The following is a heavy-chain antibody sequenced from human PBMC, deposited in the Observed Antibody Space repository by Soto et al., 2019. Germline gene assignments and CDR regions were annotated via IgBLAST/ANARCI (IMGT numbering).Heavy chain of an antibody. CDR1: GVILKMYY. CDR2: INDEGNNA. V-gene: IGHV3-74*01. J-gene: IGHJ4*02. CDR3: TRGPRVSSIGTGAY. Sequence: XGSLRLSCEASGVILKMYYLHWVRQTPGKGPVWVARINDEGNNATYADSVKGRFTISRDNAKNTLYLQMDGLRVDDTGLYYCTRGPRVSSIGTGAYWGQGSLVTVSS. D-gene: IGHD1-26*01.